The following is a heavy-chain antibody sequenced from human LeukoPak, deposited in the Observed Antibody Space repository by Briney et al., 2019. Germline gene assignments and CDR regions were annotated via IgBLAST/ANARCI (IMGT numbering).Heavy chain of an antibody. D-gene: IGHD5-24*01. CDR2: IIPIFGTA. CDR1: GGTFSSYA. J-gene: IGHJ4*02. CDR3: ARDLKRGDGYAPATFDY. V-gene: IGHV1-69*13. Sequence: ASAKVSCKASGGTFSSYAISWVRQAPGQGLEWMGGIIPIFGTANYAQKFQGRVTITADESTSTAYMELSSLRSEDTAVYYCARDLKRGDGYAPATFDYWGQGTLVTVSS.